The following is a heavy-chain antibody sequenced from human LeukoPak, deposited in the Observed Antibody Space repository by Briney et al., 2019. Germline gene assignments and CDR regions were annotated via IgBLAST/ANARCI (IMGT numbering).Heavy chain of an antibody. CDR2: INPSGGST. CDR1: GYTFTSYY. Sequence: ASVKVSCKASGYTFTSYYMHWVRQAPGQGLEWMGIINPSGGSTSYAQKFQGRVTMTRDTSISTAYMELSRLRSDDTAVYYCARGVNSGYFDYCGQGTLVTVSS. CDR3: ARGVNSGYFDY. D-gene: IGHD1-26*01. J-gene: IGHJ4*02. V-gene: IGHV1-46*01.